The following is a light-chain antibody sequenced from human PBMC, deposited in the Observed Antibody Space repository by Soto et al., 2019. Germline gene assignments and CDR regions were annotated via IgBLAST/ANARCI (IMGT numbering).Light chain of an antibody. J-gene: IGLJ3*02. V-gene: IGLV2-23*01. CDR2: EGT. CDR3: CSYAGSYNLEV. CDR1: SSDVGSYNL. Sequence: QSALTQPASVSGSPGQSITISCTGTSSDVGSYNLVSWYQQHPGKAPKLMISEGTKRPSGVPDRFSGSKSGSSASLTISGLQPEDEADYYCCSYAGSYNLEVFGGGTKLTVL.